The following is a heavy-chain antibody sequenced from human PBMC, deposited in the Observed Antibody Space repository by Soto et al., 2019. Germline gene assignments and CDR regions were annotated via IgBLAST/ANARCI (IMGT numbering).Heavy chain of an antibody. Sequence: EVQLLESGGGLVQPGGSLRLSCAASGFTFSSYAMSWVRQAPGKGLEWVSAISGSGGSTYYADSVKGRFTISRDNSKNTLYLQMNSLRAEDTAVYYCAKEPRFTIFGDNWFDPWGQGTLVTVSS. CDR1: GFTFSSYA. CDR2: ISGSGGST. V-gene: IGHV3-23*01. D-gene: IGHD3-3*01. CDR3: AKEPRFTIFGDNWFDP. J-gene: IGHJ5*02.